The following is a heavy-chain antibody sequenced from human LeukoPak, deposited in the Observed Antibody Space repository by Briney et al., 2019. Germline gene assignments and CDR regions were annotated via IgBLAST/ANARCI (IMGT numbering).Heavy chain of an antibody. Sequence: SETLSLTCAVSGGSISRSNWWSWVRQHPGKGLEWIGYIYYSGSTYYNPSLKSRVTISVDTSKNQFSLKLSSVTAADTAVYYCARAEPGYKAWGQGTLVTVSS. V-gene: IGHV4-31*11. J-gene: IGHJ5*02. CDR1: GGSISRSNW. CDR2: IYYSGST. D-gene: IGHD5-24*01. CDR3: ARAEPGYKA.